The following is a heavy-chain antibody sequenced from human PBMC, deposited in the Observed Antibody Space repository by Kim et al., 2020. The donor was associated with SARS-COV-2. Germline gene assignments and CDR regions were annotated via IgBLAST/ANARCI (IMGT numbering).Heavy chain of an antibody. CDR3: TTGGGKSGT. CDR2: GKT. D-gene: IGHD1-1*01. V-gene: IGHV3-15*01. Sequence: GKTDYAAPVKGRFTISRDDSKNTLYLQMNSLKTEDTAVYYCTTGGGKSGTWGQGTLVTVSS. J-gene: IGHJ4*02.